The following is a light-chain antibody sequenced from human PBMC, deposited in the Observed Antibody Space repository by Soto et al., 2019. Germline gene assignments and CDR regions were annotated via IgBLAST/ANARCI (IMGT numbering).Light chain of an antibody. CDR3: QQYRANPYT. CDR2: WAS. J-gene: IGKJ2*01. CDR1: QSLLESGNHKNY. V-gene: IGKV4-1*01. Sequence: DTVMTQSPDSLPVSLGDSATINCKASQSLLESGNHKNYLVWYQQKPGQPPKLLIYWASTRESGVPDRFTGSGSGTDFTLTISSLQAEDVAIYYCQQYRANPYTFGQGTKVDI.